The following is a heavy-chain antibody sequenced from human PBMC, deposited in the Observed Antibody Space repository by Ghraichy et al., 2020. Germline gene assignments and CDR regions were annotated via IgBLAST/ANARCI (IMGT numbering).Heavy chain of an antibody. Sequence: SETLSLTCTVSGGSISSYYWSWIRQPPGKGLEWIGYIYYSGSTNYNPSLKSRVTISVDTSKNQFSLKLSSVTAADTAMYYCASLGATHGLDYWGQGTLVTVSS. J-gene: IGHJ4*02. CDR1: GGSISSYY. D-gene: IGHD1-26*01. CDR2: IYYSGST. V-gene: IGHV4-59*01. CDR3: ASLGATHGLDY.